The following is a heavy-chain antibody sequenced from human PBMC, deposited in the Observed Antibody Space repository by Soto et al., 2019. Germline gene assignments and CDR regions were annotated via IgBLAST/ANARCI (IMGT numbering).Heavy chain of an antibody. J-gene: IGHJ3*02. D-gene: IGHD5-18*01. CDR3: ARPQAIGYDAFDI. CDR2: IYPGDSDT. CDR1: GYRFTTYW. Sequence: GESLKISCKGSGYRFTTYWIAWVRQMPGKGLEWMGIIYPGDSDTRYSPSFQGQVTISADKSINTAYLQWSSLKASDTAMYYCARPQAIGYDAFDIWGQGTMVTVSS. V-gene: IGHV5-51*01.